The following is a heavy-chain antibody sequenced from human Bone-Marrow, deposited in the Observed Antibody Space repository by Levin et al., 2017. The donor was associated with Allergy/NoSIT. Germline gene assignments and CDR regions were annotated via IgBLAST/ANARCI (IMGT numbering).Heavy chain of an antibody. CDR3: VPGIAVTGSPTDH. CDR2: IRGSASRT. CDR1: GFTFSTYD. V-gene: IGHV3-23*01. J-gene: IGHJ4*02. Sequence: GGSLRLSCAASGFTFSTYDMSWVRQAPGKGLEWVSAIRGSASRTFYADSVKGRFTISRDNSKNTVSLQMNSLRAEDTAIYYCVPGIAVTGSPTDHWGQGTLVTVSS. D-gene: IGHD6-19*01.